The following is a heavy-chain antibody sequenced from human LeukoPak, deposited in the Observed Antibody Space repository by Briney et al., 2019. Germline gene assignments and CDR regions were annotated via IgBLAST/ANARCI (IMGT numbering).Heavy chain of an antibody. CDR3: AIDHSLYYDILTGYAFDY. J-gene: IGHJ4*02. V-gene: IGHV3-7*03. Sequence: GGPLRLSCAASGFPFSSYWLSWVRQAQGKGLEGVANIKQSGSEKYYVDSVKGRFIISRDNAKSSLYLQMNSLGAEDTAVYYCAIDHSLYYDILTGYAFDYWGQGTLVTVCS. CDR2: IKQSGSEK. CDR1: GFPFSSYW. D-gene: IGHD3-9*01.